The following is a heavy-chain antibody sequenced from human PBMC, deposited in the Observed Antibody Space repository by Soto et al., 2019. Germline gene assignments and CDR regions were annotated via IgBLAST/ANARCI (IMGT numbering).Heavy chain of an antibody. V-gene: IGHV1-18*01. J-gene: IGHJ5*02. D-gene: IGHD5-18*01. CDR2: ISAYNGNT. CDR1: GYTFTSYC. Sequence: ASVKVSCKASGYTFTSYCISWVRQAPGQGLEWMGWISAYNGNTNYAQKLRGRVTMTTDTSTSTAYMELRSLRSDDTAVYYCARAVGYSYGHNWVDPWGQGTLVTVSS. CDR3: ARAVGYSYGHNWVDP.